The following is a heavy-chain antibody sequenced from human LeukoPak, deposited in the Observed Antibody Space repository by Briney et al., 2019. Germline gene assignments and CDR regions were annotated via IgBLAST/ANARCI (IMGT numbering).Heavy chain of an antibody. V-gene: IGHV3-30*03. Sequence: GGSLRLSCAASGFTFSTYAMHWVRQAPGKQLDCMAVISYDGSYKYYADSVKGRFSISRDNSKKTLYLQMSSLRDEDTAVYYCAGVSESGWYYFDYWGQGTLATVSS. J-gene: IGHJ4*02. CDR1: GFTFSTYA. CDR3: AGVSESGWYYFDY. D-gene: IGHD6-19*01. CDR2: ISYDGSYK.